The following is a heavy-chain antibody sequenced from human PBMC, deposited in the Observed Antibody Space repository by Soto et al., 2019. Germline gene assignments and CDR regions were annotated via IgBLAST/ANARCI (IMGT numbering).Heavy chain of an antibody. V-gene: IGHV3-33*01. CDR3: AGEPKGGAYDMDV. Sequence: GGSLRLSCAASRLTFSIYDMHWVCQAPGKALEWVALIWSDGSRQFYGDSVKGRFTISRDNSKSTLYLQMNSLRVEDTAVYYCAGEPKGGAYDMDVWGQGTTVTSP. CDR2: IWSDGSRQ. J-gene: IGHJ6*02. D-gene: IGHD3-16*01. CDR1: RLTFSIYD.